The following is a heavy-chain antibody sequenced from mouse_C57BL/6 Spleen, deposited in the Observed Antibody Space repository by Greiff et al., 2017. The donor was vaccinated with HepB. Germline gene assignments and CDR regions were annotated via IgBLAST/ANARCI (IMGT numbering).Heavy chain of an antibody. V-gene: IGHV1-69*01. CDR2: IDPSDSYT. CDR1: GYTFTSYW. CDR3: TTDYGSSPLAY. J-gene: IGHJ3*01. D-gene: IGHD1-1*01. Sequence: QVQLQQPGAELVMPGASVKLSCKASGYTFTSYWMHWVKQRPGQGLEWIGEIDPSDSYTNYNQKFKGKSTLTVDKSSSTAYMQLSSLTSEYTAVYYCTTDYGSSPLAYWGQGTLVTVSA.